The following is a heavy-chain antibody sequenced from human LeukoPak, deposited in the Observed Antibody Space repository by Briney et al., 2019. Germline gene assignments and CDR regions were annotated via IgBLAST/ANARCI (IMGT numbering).Heavy chain of an antibody. V-gene: IGHV4-61*01. CDR1: GGSISSSSYY. CDR3: ARGEAVAAPYFDY. CDR2: IYYSGST. Sequence: SETLSLTYTVSGGSISSSSYYWSWIRQPPGKGLEWIGYIYYSGSTNYNPSLKSRVTISVDTSKNQFSLKLSSVTAADTAVYYCARGEAVAAPYFDYWGQGTLVTVSS. J-gene: IGHJ4*02. D-gene: IGHD6-19*01.